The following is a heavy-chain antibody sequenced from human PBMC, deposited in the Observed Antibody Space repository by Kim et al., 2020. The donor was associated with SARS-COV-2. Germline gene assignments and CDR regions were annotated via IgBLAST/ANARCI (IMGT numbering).Heavy chain of an antibody. J-gene: IGHJ3*02. CDR1: GFTFSSYG. Sequence: GGSLRLSCAASGFTFSSYGMHWVRQAPGKGLEWVAVIWYDGSNKYYADSVKGRFTISRDNSKNTLYLQMNSLRAEDTAVYYCARESLQGIAAAGTGAFDIWGQGTMVTVSS. D-gene: IGHD6-13*01. CDR3: ARESLQGIAAAGTGAFDI. CDR2: IWYDGSNK. V-gene: IGHV3-33*01.